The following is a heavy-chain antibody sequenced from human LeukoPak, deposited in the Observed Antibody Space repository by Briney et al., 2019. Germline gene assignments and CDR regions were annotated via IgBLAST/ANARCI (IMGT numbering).Heavy chain of an antibody. D-gene: IGHD3-10*01. CDR3: AKGVTPTY. CDR2: IYSDGTT. CDR1: GFTFSSYA. J-gene: IGHJ4*02. V-gene: IGHV3-66*01. Sequence: GGSLRLSCAASGFTFSSYAMSWVRQAPGKGLEWVSVIYSDGTTYYADSVKGRFTISRDNSKNTLYPQMNNLRAEDTAMYYCAKGVTPTYWGQGTLVTVSS.